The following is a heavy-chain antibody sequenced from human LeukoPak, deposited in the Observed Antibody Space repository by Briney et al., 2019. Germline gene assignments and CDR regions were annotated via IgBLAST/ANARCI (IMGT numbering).Heavy chain of an antibody. V-gene: IGHV3-7*01. CDR2: INRDGGDQ. D-gene: IGHD1-26*01. J-gene: IGHJ3*02. Sequence: GGSLRLSCSASGFTFSSYWMSWVRQAPGKGLEWMANINRDGGDQNYVDSVKGRFTISRDNAKNSLFLQMNSLRAEDTALYHCARGGILTYAFDIWGQGTMVTVSP. CDR1: GFTFSSYW. CDR3: ARGGILTYAFDI.